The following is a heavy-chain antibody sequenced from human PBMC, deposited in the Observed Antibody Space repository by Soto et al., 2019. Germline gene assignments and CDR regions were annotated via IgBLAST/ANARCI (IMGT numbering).Heavy chain of an antibody. D-gene: IGHD1-1*01. CDR1: GGSFSGYY. J-gene: IGHJ4*02. CDR2: INHSGST. V-gene: IGHV4-34*01. Sequence: QVQLQQWGAGLLKPSETLSLTCAVFGGSFSGYYWSWFRQPPGKGLEWIGDINHSGSTNCNPSLKSRVTMSVDTFNKEFSLKLSSVTAADTAVYYCARQAGTPTDSWGQGTLVTVSS. CDR3: ARQAGTPTDS.